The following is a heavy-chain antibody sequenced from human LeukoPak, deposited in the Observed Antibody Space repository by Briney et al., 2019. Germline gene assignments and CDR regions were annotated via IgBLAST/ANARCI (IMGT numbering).Heavy chain of an antibody. V-gene: IGHV3-66*01. Sequence: PGGSLRLSCADSGFTASSNYMSWVRQAPGKGLEWVSVIYSGGSTYYADSVKGRFTISRDNSKNTLYLQMNSLRAEDTAVYYCAKRPVITMVRGVIITAHWYFDLWGRGTLVTVSS. D-gene: IGHD3-10*01. CDR1: GFTASSNY. CDR3: AKRPVITMVRGVIITAHWYFDL. CDR2: IYSGGST. J-gene: IGHJ2*01.